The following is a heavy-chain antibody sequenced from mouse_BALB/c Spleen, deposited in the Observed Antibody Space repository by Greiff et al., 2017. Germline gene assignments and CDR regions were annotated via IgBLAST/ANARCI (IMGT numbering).Heavy chain of an antibody. CDR1: GFSLTSYG. CDR2: IWAGGST. V-gene: IGHV2-9*02. D-gene: IGHD1-1*01. J-gene: IGHJ3*01. Sequence: QVQLQQSGPGLVAPSQSLSITCTVSGFSLTSYGVHWVRQPPGKGLEWLGVIWAGGSTNYNSALMSRLSISKDNSKSQVFLKMNSLQTDDTAMYYCARAYGSSYMFAYWGQGTLVTVSA. CDR3: ARAYGSSYMFAY.